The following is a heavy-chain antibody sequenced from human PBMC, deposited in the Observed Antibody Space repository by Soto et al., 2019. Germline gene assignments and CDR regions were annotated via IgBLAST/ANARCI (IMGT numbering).Heavy chain of an antibody. J-gene: IGHJ4*02. V-gene: IGHV4-31*03. CDR3: ARGDSYPTIGGPTNYYDSGGYSRARPPFAY. D-gene: IGHD3-22*01. CDR1: GGSISSGGYY. Sequence: SETLSLTCTVSGGSISSGGYYWSWIRQHPGKGLEWIGYIYYSGSTYYNPSLKSRVTISVDTSKNQFSLKLSSVTAADTAVFYCARGDSYPTIGGPTNYYDSGGYSRARPPFAYWGRGTLVPVSS. CDR2: IYYSGST.